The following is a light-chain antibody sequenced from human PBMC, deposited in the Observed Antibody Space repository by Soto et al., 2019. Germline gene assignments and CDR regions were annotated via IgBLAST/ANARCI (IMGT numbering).Light chain of an antibody. CDR2: DAS. CDR3: QQRSNWPRT. Sequence: EIVLTQSPATLSLSPGERATLSCRASQSVSSYLAWYQQKPGQAPRLLIYDASNRATGIPARFSGSGSGTVFTLTISSLAPEDFAVYYCQQRSNWPRTFGQGTKLEIK. V-gene: IGKV3-11*01. J-gene: IGKJ2*01. CDR1: QSVSSY.